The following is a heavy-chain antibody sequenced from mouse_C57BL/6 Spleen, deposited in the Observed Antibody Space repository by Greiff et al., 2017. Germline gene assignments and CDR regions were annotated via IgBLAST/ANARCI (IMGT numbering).Heavy chain of an antibody. Sequence: VESGGGLVKPGGSPKLSCAASGFTFSSYAMSWVRQTPEKRLEWVATISDGGSYTYYPDNVKGRFTISRDNAKNNLYLQMSHLKSEDTAMYYCARGNYFDYWGQGTTLTVSS. J-gene: IGHJ2*01. CDR3: ARGNYFDY. CDR1: GFTFSSYA. CDR2: ISDGGSYT. V-gene: IGHV5-4*01.